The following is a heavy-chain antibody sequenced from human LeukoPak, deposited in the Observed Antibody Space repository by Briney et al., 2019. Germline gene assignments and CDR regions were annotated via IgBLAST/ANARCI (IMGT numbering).Heavy chain of an antibody. D-gene: IGHD6-13*01. Sequence: GGSLRLSCAASGFTFGTYSMNWVRQAPGKGLEWISYISSDSSTKYYADSVKGRFTISRDNAKNSLYLQMNSLRVEDTAVYYCARGAAVGTSRFDYWGQGTLVTVSS. CDR1: GFTFGTYS. V-gene: IGHV3-48*01. CDR2: ISSDSSTK. J-gene: IGHJ4*02. CDR3: ARGAAVGTSRFDY.